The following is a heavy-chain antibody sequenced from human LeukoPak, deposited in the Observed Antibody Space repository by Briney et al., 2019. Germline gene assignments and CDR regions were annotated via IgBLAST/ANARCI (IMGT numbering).Heavy chain of an antibody. D-gene: IGHD3-3*01. J-gene: IGHJ4*02. Sequence: AGGSLKLSCAASGFTFSGSAMHWVRQASGKGLEWVGFIRSKANSYATAYAASVKGRFTISRDDSKNTAYLQMNSLKTEDTAVYYSTRRENNFWSGYDHPFFDYWGRGTLVTVSS. V-gene: IGHV3-73*01. CDR3: TRRENNFWSGYDHPFFDY. CDR2: IRSKANSYAT. CDR1: GFTFSGSA.